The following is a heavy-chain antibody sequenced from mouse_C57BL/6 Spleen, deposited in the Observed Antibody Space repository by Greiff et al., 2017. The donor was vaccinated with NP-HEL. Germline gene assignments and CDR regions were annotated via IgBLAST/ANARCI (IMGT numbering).Heavy chain of an antibody. Sequence: EVQLVESGPGLVKPSQSLSLTCSVTGYSITSGYYWNWIRQFPGNKLEWMGYISYDGSNNYNPSLKNRISITRDTSKNQFFLKLNSVTTEDTATYYCAGVTTSFAYWGQGTLVTVSA. CDR3: AGVTTSFAY. D-gene: IGHD2-2*01. J-gene: IGHJ3*01. CDR2: ISYDGSN. V-gene: IGHV3-6*01. CDR1: GYSITSGYY.